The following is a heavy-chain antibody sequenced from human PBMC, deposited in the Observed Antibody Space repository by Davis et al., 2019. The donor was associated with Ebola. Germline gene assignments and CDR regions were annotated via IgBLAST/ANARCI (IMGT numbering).Heavy chain of an antibody. J-gene: IGHJ2*01. CDR2: IYAGDSET. D-gene: IGHD3-3*01. CDR3: ARTNYDYRSGYTYWYFDL. Sequence: GESLKISCQGSGYSFTSYWIGWVRQMPGKGLEWMGIIYAGDSETRYSPSFQGQVIISVDKSINTAYLQWSSLKASDSAIYYCARTNYDYRSGYTYWYFDLWGRGTLVTVSS. CDR1: GYSFTSYW. V-gene: IGHV5-51*01.